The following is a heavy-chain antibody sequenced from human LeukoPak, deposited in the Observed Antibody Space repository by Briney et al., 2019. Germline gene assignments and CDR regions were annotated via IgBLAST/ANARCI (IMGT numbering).Heavy chain of an antibody. D-gene: IGHD3-9*01. J-gene: IGHJ4*02. V-gene: IGHV1-18*01. CDR3: ARDSLRYFDWFLTPNIDY. Sequence: ASVKVSCKASGYTFTSYGISWVRQAPGQGLEWMGWISAYNGNTNYAQKLQGRVTMTTDTSTSTAYMELRSLRSDDTAVYYCARDSLRYFDWFLTPNIDYWGQGTLVTVSS. CDR2: ISAYNGNT. CDR1: GYTFTSYG.